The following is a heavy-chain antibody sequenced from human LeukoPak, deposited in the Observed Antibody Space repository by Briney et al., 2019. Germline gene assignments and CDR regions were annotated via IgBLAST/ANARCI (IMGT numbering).Heavy chain of an antibody. V-gene: IGHV3-48*04. CDR1: GFTFSSYS. Sequence: GGSLRLSCAASGFTFSSYSMKWVRQAPGKGLEWVSYISSSSSTIYYADSVKGRFTISRDNAKNSLYLQMNSLRAEDTAVYYCARDRSRDGYNRKVFDYWGQGTLVTVSS. CDR3: ARDRSRDGYNRKVFDY. J-gene: IGHJ4*02. D-gene: IGHD5-24*01. CDR2: ISSSSSTI.